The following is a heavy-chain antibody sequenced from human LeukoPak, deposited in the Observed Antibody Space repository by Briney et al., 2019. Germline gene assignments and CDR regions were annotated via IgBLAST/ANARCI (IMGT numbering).Heavy chain of an antibody. Sequence: PSETLSLTCTVSGGSIRSSSYIWDWIRQPPGKGLKWIGRISYSGSTYYNPSLKSRVTISVDTSKNQFSLKLSSVTAADTAVYYCASVGTEEYYFDYWGQGTQVSVSS. V-gene: IGHV4-39*07. D-gene: IGHD2/OR15-2a*01. CDR2: ISYSGST. J-gene: IGHJ4*02. CDR3: ASVGTEEYYFDY. CDR1: GGSIRSSSYI.